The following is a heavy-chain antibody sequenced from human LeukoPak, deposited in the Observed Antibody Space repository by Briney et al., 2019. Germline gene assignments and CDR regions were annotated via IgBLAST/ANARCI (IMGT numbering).Heavy chain of an antibody. D-gene: IGHD5-18*01. CDR1: EFTFSNYA. Sequence: GGSLRLSCAASEFTFSNYALSWVRQAPGQGLEWVSSISGSDGTTYYAGPVKGRFTISRDNSKNTLYLQMNSLRAEDTAVYYCAKGGRIQVWLDYWGQGTLATVSS. V-gene: IGHV3-23*01. CDR3: AKGGRIQVWLDY. CDR2: ISGSDGTT. J-gene: IGHJ4*02.